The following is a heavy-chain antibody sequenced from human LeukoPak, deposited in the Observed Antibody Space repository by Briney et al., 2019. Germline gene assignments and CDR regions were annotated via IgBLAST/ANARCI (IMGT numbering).Heavy chain of an antibody. CDR1: GFTFSGYA. D-gene: IGHD3-10*01. CDR2: ISGSGGST. Sequence: PGGSLRLSCAASGFTFSGYAISWVRQAPGEGLEWVSAISGSGGSTYYADSVKGRFTISRDNSKNTLYLQMNSLRAEDTAVYYCAKDARRLWFGELPAWGQGTLVTVSS. J-gene: IGHJ5*02. V-gene: IGHV3-23*01. CDR3: AKDARRLWFGELPA.